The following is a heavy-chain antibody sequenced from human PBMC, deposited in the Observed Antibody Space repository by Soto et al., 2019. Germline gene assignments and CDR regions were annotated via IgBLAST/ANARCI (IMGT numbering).Heavy chain of an antibody. J-gene: IGHJ4*02. CDR2: ISYDGSNK. V-gene: IGHV3-30*18. CDR1: GFTFSSYG. D-gene: IGHD5-12*01. Sequence: QVQLVESGGGVVQPGRSLRLSCADSGFTFSSYGMHWVRQAPGKGLEWVAVISYDGSNKYYADSVKGRFTISRDNSKNTLYLQMNSLRAEDTAVYYRAKVVRGSRGFDYWGQGTLVTVSS. CDR3: AKVVRGSRGFDY.